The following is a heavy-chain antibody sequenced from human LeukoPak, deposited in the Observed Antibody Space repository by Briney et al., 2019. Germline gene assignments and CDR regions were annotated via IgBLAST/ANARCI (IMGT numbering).Heavy chain of an antibody. CDR2: ISGSGGRI. V-gene: IGHV3-23*01. CDR3: AKDPRLEGWIYFDS. J-gene: IGHJ4*02. Sequence: GGSLRRSCAASGFTFNSYSMSWVRQAPGKGLEWVSSISGSGGRIDYADSVKGRFTISRDNSKNTLSLQMNSLTAEDTAVYYCAKDPRLEGWIYFDSWGQGILVTVSS. CDR1: GFTFNSYS. D-gene: IGHD1-1*01.